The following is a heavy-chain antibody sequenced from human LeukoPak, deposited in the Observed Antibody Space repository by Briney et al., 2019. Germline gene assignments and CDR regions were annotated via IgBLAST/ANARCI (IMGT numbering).Heavy chain of an antibody. Sequence: GGSLRLSCAASGFTFSSYAMSWVRQAPGKGLEWVSAISGSGGSTYYADSVKGRFTISRDNSKNTLYLQMNSLRAEDTAVYYCARALRYCGGDCYPYYYYYGMDVWGQGTTVTVSS. CDR1: GFTFSSYA. CDR3: ARALRYCGGDCYPYYYYYGMDV. V-gene: IGHV3-23*01. D-gene: IGHD2-21*02. J-gene: IGHJ6*02. CDR2: ISGSGGST.